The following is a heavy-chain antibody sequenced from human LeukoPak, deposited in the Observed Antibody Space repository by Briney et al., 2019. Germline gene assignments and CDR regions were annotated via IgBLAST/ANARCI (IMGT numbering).Heavy chain of an antibody. CDR3: VQPPEWLRLRADVFET. CDR2: ISGSGDHT. CDR1: GLSFSTYG. Sequence: GGSLRLSCAASGLSFSTYGMSWVRQSPGKGLEWVSGISGSGDHTYHGDSVRGRFTISRDNSNNTLYLEMKSLIVEDTALYYCVQPPEWLRLRADVFETWGQGTMVTVSS. D-gene: IGHD5-12*01. V-gene: IGHV3-23*01. J-gene: IGHJ3*02.